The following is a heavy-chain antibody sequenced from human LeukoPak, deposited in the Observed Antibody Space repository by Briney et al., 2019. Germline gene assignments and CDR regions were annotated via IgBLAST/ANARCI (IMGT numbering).Heavy chain of an antibody. J-gene: IGHJ4*02. CDR2: IYYSRST. V-gene: IGHV4-39*01. D-gene: IGHD1-26*01. CDR3: ASPEGSGSYSLFGY. Sequence: PSETLSLTCTVSGGSISSSSYYWGWTRQPPGKGLEWIGSIYYSRSTYYNPSLKSRVTISVDTSKNQFSLKLSSVTAADTAVYYCASPEGSGSYSLFGYWGQGTLVTVSS. CDR1: GGSISSSSYY.